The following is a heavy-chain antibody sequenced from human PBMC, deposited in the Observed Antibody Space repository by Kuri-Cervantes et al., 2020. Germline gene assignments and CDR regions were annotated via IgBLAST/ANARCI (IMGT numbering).Heavy chain of an antibody. V-gene: IGHV3-33*01. CDR3: AREGSGWFDY. Sequence: GESLKISCAASGFTFNTYGMHWVRQAPGKGLEWVAVIWFDGSNKYYRDSVKGRFTISRDNSKNTLYLQMNNLRAEDTAVYYCAREGSGWFDYWGQGTLVTVSS. CDR2: IWFDGSNK. CDR1: GFTFNTYG. J-gene: IGHJ4*02. D-gene: IGHD6-19*01.